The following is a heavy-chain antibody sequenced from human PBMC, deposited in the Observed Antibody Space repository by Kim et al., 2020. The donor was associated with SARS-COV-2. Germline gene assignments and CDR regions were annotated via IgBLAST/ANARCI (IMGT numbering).Heavy chain of an antibody. CDR2: INPNKGDT. CDR1: GYTFSDYY. D-gene: IGHD2-15*01. J-gene: IGHJ1*01. V-gene: IGHV1-2*02. CDR3: AAMGDCSGDRCSGSNEYF. Sequence: ASVKVSCEASGYTFSDYYIHWVRRAPGQGLEWMGWINPNKGDTKYAQKFQDRVTMTRDTPISTAYMELYRLISDDTAIYYCAAMGDCSGDRCSGSNEYF.